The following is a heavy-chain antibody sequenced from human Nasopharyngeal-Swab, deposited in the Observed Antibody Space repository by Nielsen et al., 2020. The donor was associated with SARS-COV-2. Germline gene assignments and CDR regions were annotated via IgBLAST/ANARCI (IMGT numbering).Heavy chain of an antibody. D-gene: IGHD6-19*01. V-gene: IGHV1-2*06. CDR3: ARTSVTAVAGPGGYYFDY. J-gene: IGHJ4*02. CDR1: GYTFTDYY. CDR2: INPNSGGT. Sequence: ASVKVSCKASGYTFTDYYMHWVRQAPGQGLEWMGRINPNSGGTNYAQKFQGRVTITADESTSTAYMELSSLRSEDTAVYYCARTSVTAVAGPGGYYFDYWGQGTLVTVSS.